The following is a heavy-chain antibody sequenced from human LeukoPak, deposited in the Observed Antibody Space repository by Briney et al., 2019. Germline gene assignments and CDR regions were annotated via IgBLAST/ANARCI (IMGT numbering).Heavy chain of an antibody. V-gene: IGHV3-48*01. J-gene: IGHJ4*02. D-gene: IGHD6-13*01. CDR2: ISSSSSTI. Sequence: PGGSLRLSCAASGFTFSSYSMNWVRQAPGKGLEWVSSISSSSSTIYYADSVKGRYTISRDNAKNSLYLQMNSLRAEDTAVYYCATSRGSWPDYFDYWGQGTLVTVSS. CDR1: GFTFSSYS. CDR3: ATSRGSWPDYFDY.